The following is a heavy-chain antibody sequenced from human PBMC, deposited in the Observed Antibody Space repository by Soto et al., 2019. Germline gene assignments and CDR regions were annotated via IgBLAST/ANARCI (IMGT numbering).Heavy chain of an antibody. V-gene: IGHV3-66*01. Sequence: PGGSLRLSGASSGFTVSSNYMSWVRQAPGKELEWVSVIYSGGSTYYADSVKGRFTISRDNSKNTLYLQMNSLRAEDTAVYYCARELVVVAATVNYGMDVCGQRTTVTVSS. J-gene: IGHJ6*02. CDR3: ARELVVVAATVNYGMDV. CDR2: IYSGGST. D-gene: IGHD2-15*01. CDR1: GFTVSSNY.